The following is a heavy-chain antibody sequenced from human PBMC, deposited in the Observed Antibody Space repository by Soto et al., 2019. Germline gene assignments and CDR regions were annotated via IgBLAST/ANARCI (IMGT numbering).Heavy chain of an antibody. CDR1: GFTFSSYG. V-gene: IGHV3-30*18. Sequence: QVQLVESGGGVVQPGRSLRLSCAASGFTFSSYGMHWVRQAPGKGLEWVAVISYDGSNKYYADSVKGRFTISRDNSKNTLYLQMNSLRAEDTAVYYCAKDTDGDDGMDVWGQGTTVTVSS. J-gene: IGHJ6*02. D-gene: IGHD4-17*01. CDR3: AKDTDGDDGMDV. CDR2: ISYDGSNK.